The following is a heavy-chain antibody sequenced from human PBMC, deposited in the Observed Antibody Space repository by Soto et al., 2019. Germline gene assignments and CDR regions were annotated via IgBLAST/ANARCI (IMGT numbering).Heavy chain of an antibody. V-gene: IGHV3-66*01. Sequence: EVQLVESGGGLVQPGGSLRLSCAASGFTVSSNSMSWVRQAPGKGLEWVSVIYSGGSTYYADSVKGRFTIARDNSKNTLYLQMNSLRAEDTAVYYCAVYSNNYYYYGMDVWGQGTTVTVSS. D-gene: IGHD4-4*01. J-gene: IGHJ6*02. CDR3: AVYSNNYYYYGMDV. CDR1: GFTVSSNS. CDR2: IYSGGST.